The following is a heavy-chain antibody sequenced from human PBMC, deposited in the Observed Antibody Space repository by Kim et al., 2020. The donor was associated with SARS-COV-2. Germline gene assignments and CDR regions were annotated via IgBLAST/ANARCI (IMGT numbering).Heavy chain of an antibody. CDR2: IYYSGST. CDR1: SGSISSHY. D-gene: IGHD3-3*01. Sequence: SETLSLTCTVSSGSISSHYWSWIRQPPGKRLEWIGYIYYSGSTNYNPSLKSRVTISVDTSKNQFSLKLSSVTAADTAVYYCARDESGYGAFDIWGQGTMV. J-gene: IGHJ3*02. CDR3: ARDESGYGAFDI. V-gene: IGHV4-59*11.